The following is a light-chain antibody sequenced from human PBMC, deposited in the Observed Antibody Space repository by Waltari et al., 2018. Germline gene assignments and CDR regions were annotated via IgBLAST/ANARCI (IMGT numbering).Light chain of an antibody. CDR2: QDS. CDR1: KLWDNF. J-gene: IGLJ2*01. V-gene: IGLV3-1*01. Sequence: SELTQPPSVSVSPGQTARIPCSGSKLWDNFSCWYPQKPGQSPVLVMFQDSRRPSGIPERFSGSSSGSTATLTISGTQPMDEADYFCQTWDDTIVVFGGGTRLTVL. CDR3: QTWDDTIVV.